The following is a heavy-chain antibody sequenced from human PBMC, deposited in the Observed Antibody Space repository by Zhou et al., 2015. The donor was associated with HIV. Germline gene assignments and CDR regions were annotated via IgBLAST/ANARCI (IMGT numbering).Heavy chain of an antibody. J-gene: IGHJ1*01. CDR2: IIPIFGTA. Sequence: QVELVQSGAEVKKPGSSVKVSCKASGGTFSSYAISWVRQAPGQGLEWMGGIIPIFGTANYAQKFQGRVTITADESTSTAYMELSSLRSEDTAVYYCARRYCSSTSCGEYFQHWGQGHPWSTVSS. D-gene: IGHD2-2*01. V-gene: IGHV1-69*01. CDR3: ARRYCSSTSCGEYFQH. CDR1: GGTFSSYA.